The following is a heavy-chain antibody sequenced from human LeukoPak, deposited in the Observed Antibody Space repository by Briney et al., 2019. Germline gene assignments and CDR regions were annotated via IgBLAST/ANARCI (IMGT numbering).Heavy chain of an antibody. D-gene: IGHD1-26*01. CDR2: ISSGSSSI. J-gene: IGHJ4*02. CDR3: AVPYSGSID. CDR1: GFTFSSYA. V-gene: IGHV3-48*01. Sequence: GGSLRLSCAASGFTFSSYAMTWVRQAPGRGLEWVSYISSGSSSIYYADSVKGRFTISRDNAKNSLYLQMNSLRAEDTAVYYCAVPYSGSIDWGQGTLVTVSS.